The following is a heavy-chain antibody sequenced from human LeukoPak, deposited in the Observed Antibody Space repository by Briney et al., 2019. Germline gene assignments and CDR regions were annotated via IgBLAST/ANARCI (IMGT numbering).Heavy chain of an antibody. V-gene: IGHV3-74*01. Sequence: GGSLRLSCAASGFNFSRYWMHWVRQAPGKRLVWVSRIGDDGSTTAYADSVKGRFTISRDNAKNTLYLQMNSLRAEDAAVYYCARASRGNWFDPWGQGTLVTVSS. D-gene: IGHD3-10*01. J-gene: IGHJ5*02. CDR1: GFNFSRYW. CDR2: IGDDGSTT. CDR3: ARASRGNWFDP.